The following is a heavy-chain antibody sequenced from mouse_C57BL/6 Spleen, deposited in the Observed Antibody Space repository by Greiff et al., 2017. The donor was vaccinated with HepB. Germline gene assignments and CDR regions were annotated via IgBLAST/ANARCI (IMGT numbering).Heavy chain of an antibody. Sequence: QVQLQQPGAEPVKPGASVKLSCKASGYTFTSYWMHWVKPRPGQGLEWIGMIHPNSGSTNYNEKFKSKATLTVDKFSSTAYMQLSSLTSEDSAVYYCAREPNWDDAMDYWGQGTSVTVSS. CDR1: GYTFTSYW. D-gene: IGHD4-1*02. J-gene: IGHJ4*01. CDR2: IHPNSGST. CDR3: AREPNWDDAMDY. V-gene: IGHV1-64*01.